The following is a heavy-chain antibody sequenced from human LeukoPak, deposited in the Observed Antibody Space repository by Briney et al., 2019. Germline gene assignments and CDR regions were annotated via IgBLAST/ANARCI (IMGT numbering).Heavy chain of an antibody. CDR1: GFTFTTEP. V-gene: IGHV3-21*01. J-gene: IGHJ6*03. Sequence: GGSLRLSCTASGFTFTTEPMTWVRQAPGKGLEWVSSISGSSRYIYYANSVTGRFTISRDNAKNSLFLQMNSLRAEDTAVYYCARMRILQVNYYYMDVWGKGTTVAVSS. D-gene: IGHD2-15*01. CDR2: ISGSSRYI. CDR3: ARMRILQVNYYYMDV.